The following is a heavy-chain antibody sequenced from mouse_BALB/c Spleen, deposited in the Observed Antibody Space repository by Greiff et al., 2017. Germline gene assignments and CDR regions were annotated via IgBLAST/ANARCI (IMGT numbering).Heavy chain of an antibody. D-gene: IGHD1-2*01. CDR3: ARASFITTAYYAMGY. J-gene: IGHJ4*01. Sequence: EVKLVESGGGLVKPGGSLKLSCAASGFTFSSYAMSWVRQTPEKRLEWVASISSGGSTYYPDSVKGRFTISRDNARNILYLQMSRLRSEDTAMYYCARASFITTAYYAMGYWGQGTSGTVSS. CDR1: GFTFSSYA. V-gene: IGHV5-6-5*01. CDR2: ISSGGST.